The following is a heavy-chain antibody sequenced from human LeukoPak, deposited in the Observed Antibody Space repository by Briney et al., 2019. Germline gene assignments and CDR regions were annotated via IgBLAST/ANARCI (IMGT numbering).Heavy chain of an antibody. CDR2: ISAYNGNT. V-gene: IGHV1-18*01. CDR3: TRELRSRKYFQH. Sequence: ASVKVSCQASGYTFPRYGLLWLRQAPGQGLEWMGWISAYNGNTSYAQKLPGRVTMTTDTSTSTAYMEPRSLSAVDTAVYYCTRELRSRKYFQHWGQGTLVTVSS. J-gene: IGHJ1*01. CDR1: GYTFPRYG. D-gene: IGHD6-13*01.